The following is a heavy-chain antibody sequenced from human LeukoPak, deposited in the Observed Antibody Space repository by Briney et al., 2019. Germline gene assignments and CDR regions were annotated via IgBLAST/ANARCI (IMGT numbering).Heavy chain of an antibody. J-gene: IGHJ6*02. V-gene: IGHV3-7*01. CDR2: INQNGSEK. CDR3: ARAQSGHCSSTSCYDYGMDV. D-gene: IGHD2-2*01. Sequence: GGSLRLSCAASTFTFSNYWMSWVRQAPGKGRERVANINQNGSEKYYADSVKGRFTFSRDNAKNSLYLQMNCLRAEDTAVYYCARAQSGHCSSTSCYDYGMDVWGQGTTVTVSS. CDR1: TFTFSNYW.